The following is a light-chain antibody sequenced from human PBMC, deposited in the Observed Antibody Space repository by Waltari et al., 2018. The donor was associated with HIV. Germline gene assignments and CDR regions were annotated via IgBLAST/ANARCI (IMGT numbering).Light chain of an antibody. Sequence: DIPMTQFPSSLPASVGDRVTITCRASQSITNYLNWYQQKPGQAPKVLIYTASSLQSGVPSRFSGSGSGTDFTLTISSLQPDDFATYYCQQSYSTPRTFGQGTKVEIK. J-gene: IGKJ1*01. CDR3: QQSYSTPRT. V-gene: IGKV1-39*01. CDR1: QSITNY. CDR2: TAS.